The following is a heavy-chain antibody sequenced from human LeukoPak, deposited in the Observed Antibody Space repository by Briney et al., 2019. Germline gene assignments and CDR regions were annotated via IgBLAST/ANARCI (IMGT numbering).Heavy chain of an antibody. CDR2: IWYDGSKK. CDR1: GFTFSSYW. D-gene: IGHD6-19*01. J-gene: IGHJ4*02. CDR3: ARESSGRYFDY. V-gene: IGHV3-33*08. Sequence: GGSLRLSCAASGFTFSSYWMSWVRQAPGKGLEWVAVIWYDGSKKYYADSVKGRFTISRDNSKNTLYLEMNSLSAEDTAVYYCARESSGRYFDYWGQGTLVTVSS.